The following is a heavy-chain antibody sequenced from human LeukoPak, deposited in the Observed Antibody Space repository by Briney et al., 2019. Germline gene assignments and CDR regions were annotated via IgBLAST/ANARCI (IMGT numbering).Heavy chain of an antibody. CDR1: GFTFGDYA. CDR2: IRSKAYGGTT. V-gene: IGHV3-49*03. D-gene: IGHD1-26*01. CDR3: IREYSGSYTPNGMDV. J-gene: IGHJ6*02. Sequence: QPGRSLRLSCTASGFTFGDYAMSWFRQAPGKGLEWVGFIRSKAYGGTTEYAASVKGRFTISRDDSKSIAYLQMNSLKTEDTAVYYCIREYSGSYTPNGMDVWGQGTTVTVSS.